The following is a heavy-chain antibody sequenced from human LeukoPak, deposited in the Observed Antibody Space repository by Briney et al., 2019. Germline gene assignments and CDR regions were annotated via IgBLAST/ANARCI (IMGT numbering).Heavy chain of an antibody. V-gene: IGHV4-31*03. CDR2: IYYSGST. D-gene: IGHD4-17*01. Sequence: SQTLSLTCTVSGGSISSGGYYWSWIRQHPGKGLEWIGYIYYSGSTYYNPSLKSRVTISVDTSKNQFSLKLSSVTAAGTAVYYCARGYDYGDYDIPPFFDYWGQGTLVTVSS. CDR1: GGSISSGGYY. J-gene: IGHJ4*02. CDR3: ARGYDYGDYDIPPFFDY.